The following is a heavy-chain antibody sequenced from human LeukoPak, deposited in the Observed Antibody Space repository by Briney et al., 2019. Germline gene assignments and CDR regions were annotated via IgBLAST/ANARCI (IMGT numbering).Heavy chain of an antibody. V-gene: IGHV4-4*09. CDR1: GGSISSYY. D-gene: IGHD6-13*01. CDR3: ARHSLDSWSLEYYFDS. CDR2: IYTIGST. J-gene: IGHJ4*02. Sequence: SETLSLTCTVSGGSISSYYWSWIRQPPGKELEWIGYIYTIGSTNYNLSLKSRVTISADTSKNQFSLRLSSVTAADADVYSWARHSLDSWSLEYYFDSWGQGTLVTVSS.